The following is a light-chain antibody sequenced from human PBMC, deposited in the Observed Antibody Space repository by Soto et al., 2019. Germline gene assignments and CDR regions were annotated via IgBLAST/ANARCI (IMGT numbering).Light chain of an antibody. J-gene: IGKJ4*01. CDR2: ASS. Sequence: DIQLTQSPSSLSAYVGDRVTINCRASQSIYTYLNWFQLKPGKGPKLLIFASSTLQSGVPSRFSGSGSGADFSLTISSLQPEDFATYYSQQSYSTTLSLGGGTRV. CDR3: QQSYSTTLS. CDR1: QSIYTY. V-gene: IGKV1-39*01.